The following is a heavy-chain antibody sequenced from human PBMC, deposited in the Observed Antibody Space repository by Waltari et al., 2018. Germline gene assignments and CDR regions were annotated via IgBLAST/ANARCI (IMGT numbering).Heavy chain of an antibody. CDR3: ARDRGESTMIVVVVDAFDI. Sequence: QVQLVQSGAEVKKPGSSVKVSCKASGGTFSSYAISWVRQAPGQGLEWMGGIIPIFGTANYAQKFQGRVTITADESTSTAYMELSSLRSEDTAVYYCARDRGESTMIVVVVDAFDIWGQGTMVTVSS. D-gene: IGHD3-22*01. CDR1: GGTFSSYA. J-gene: IGHJ3*02. V-gene: IGHV1-69*13. CDR2: IIPIFGTA.